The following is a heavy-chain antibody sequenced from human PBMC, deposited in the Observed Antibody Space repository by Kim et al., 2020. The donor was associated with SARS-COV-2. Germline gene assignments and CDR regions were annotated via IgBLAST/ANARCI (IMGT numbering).Heavy chain of an antibody. Sequence: SETLSLTCTVSGGSISSSSYYWGWIRQPPGKGLEWIGSIYYSGSTYYNPSLKSRVTISVDTSKNQFSLKLSSVTAADTAVYYCARDWARNYFDYWGQGTLVTVSS. CDR3: ARDWARNYFDY. D-gene: IGHD3-16*01. CDR2: IYYSGST. CDR1: GGSISSSSYY. V-gene: IGHV4-39*07. J-gene: IGHJ4*02.